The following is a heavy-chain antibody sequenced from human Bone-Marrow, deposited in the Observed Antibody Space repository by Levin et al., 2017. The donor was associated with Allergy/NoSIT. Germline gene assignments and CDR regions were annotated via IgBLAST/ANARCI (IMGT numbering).Heavy chain of an antibody. V-gene: IGHV1-18*01. Sequence: GASVKVSCRTSGYVFTLFWMSWVRQAPCPGPEWMGWISPSTGGTIYSEKFRDRITMTTDASTNAAFLELRGLRSDDTAIYYCVRDYDVLAGYYGLDYWGQGTRVIVSS. D-gene: IGHD3-9*01. CDR1: GYVFTLFW. J-gene: IGHJ4*01. CDR3: VRDYDVLAGYYGLDY. CDR2: ISPSTGGT.